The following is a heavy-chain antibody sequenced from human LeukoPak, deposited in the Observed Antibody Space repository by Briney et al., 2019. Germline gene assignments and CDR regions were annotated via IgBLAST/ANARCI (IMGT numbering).Heavy chain of an antibody. Sequence: SVKVSCKASGGTFSSYAISWVRQAPGQGLEWMGGIIPIFGTSNYAQKFQGRVTITTDESTSTAYMELSSLRSEDTAVYYCARDPGGKVWGNWFDPWGQGTLVTVSS. J-gene: IGHJ5*02. CDR1: GGTFSSYA. CDR3: ARDPGGKVWGNWFDP. D-gene: IGHD4-23*01. V-gene: IGHV1-69*05. CDR2: IIPIFGTS.